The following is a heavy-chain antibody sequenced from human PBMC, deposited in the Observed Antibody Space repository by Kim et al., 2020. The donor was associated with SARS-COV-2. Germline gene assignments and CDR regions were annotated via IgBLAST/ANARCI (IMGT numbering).Heavy chain of an antibody. D-gene: IGHD3-10*01. CDR1: GYTFTSYY. V-gene: IGHV1-46*01. CDR3: ARGGYGSGSYYPYYYYYGMDV. CDR2: INPSGGST. Sequence: ASVKVSCKASGYTFTSYYMHWVRQAPGQGLEWMGIINPSGGSTSYAQKFQGRVTMTRDTSTSTVYMELSSLRSEDTAVYYCARGGYGSGSYYPYYYYYGMDVWGQGTTGTVSS. J-gene: IGHJ6*02.